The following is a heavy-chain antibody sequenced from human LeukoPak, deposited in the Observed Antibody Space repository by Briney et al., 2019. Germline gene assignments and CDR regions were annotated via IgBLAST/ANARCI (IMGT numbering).Heavy chain of an antibody. V-gene: IGHV4-59*01. CDR1: GGSISSYY. Sequence: ETLSLTCTVSGGSISSYYWSWIRQPPGKGLEWIGYIYYSGSTNYNPSLKSRVTISVDTSKNQFSLKLSSVTAADTAVYYCARGRFRHSKNGMDVWGQGTTVTVSS. D-gene: IGHD3-3*01. J-gene: IGHJ6*02. CDR3: ARGRFRHSKNGMDV. CDR2: IYYSGST.